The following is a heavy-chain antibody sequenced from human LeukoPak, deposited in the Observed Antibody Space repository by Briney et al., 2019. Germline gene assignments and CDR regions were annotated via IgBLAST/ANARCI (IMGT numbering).Heavy chain of an antibody. CDR2: INHSGST. CDR3: ARGGDYVNY. J-gene: IGHJ4*02. CDR1: GGSFSGYY. Sequence: SETLSLTCAVYGGSFSGYYWSWIRQPPGKGMEWIGEINHSGSTNYNPSLKSRVTISVDTSKNQFSLKLSSVTAADTAVYYCARGGDYVNYWGQGTLVTVSS. D-gene: IGHD4-17*01. V-gene: IGHV4-34*01.